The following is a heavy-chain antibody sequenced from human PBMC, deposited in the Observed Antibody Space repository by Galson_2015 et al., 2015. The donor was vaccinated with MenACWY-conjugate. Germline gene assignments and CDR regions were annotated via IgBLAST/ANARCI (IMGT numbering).Heavy chain of an antibody. CDR3: ARDLDVGVAGTGY. V-gene: IGHV3-11*05. D-gene: IGHD6-19*01. CDR1: GFTFSDYY. J-gene: IGHJ4*02. Sequence: SLRLSCAASGFTFSDYYMSWIRQAPGKGLEWVSYISSSSSYTNYADSVKGRFTISRDNAKNSLYLQMNSLRAEDTAVYYCARDLDVGVAGTGYWGQGTLVTVSS. CDR2: ISSSSSYT.